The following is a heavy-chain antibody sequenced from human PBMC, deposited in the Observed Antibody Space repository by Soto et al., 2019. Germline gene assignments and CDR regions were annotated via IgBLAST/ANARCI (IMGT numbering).Heavy chain of an antibody. Sequence: EVQLLESGGGLVQPGGSLRLSCAASGFTFSSYAMSWVRQAPGKGLEWVSAISGSGGSAYYADSVKGRFTISRDNSKNTLYLQMNSLRAEDTAVYYCANGVWIHLWSNWGQGTLVTVSS. V-gene: IGHV3-23*01. J-gene: IGHJ4*02. CDR2: ISGSGGSA. D-gene: IGHD5-18*01. CDR1: GFTFSSYA. CDR3: ANGVWIHLWSN.